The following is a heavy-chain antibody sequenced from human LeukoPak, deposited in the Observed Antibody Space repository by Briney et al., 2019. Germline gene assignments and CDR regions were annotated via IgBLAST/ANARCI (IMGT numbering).Heavy chain of an antibody. CDR2: ISYRGST. Sequence: PSETLSLTCTVSGDSFSSHYWTWIRQPPGKGLEWVGYISYRGSTNYNPSLKSRVTISIDTSKNQFPLRLSSVAAADKGVYYCARDLVTVSKGFDIWGQGRMVSVCS. CDR1: GDSFSSHY. J-gene: IGHJ3*02. V-gene: IGHV4-59*11. D-gene: IGHD4-17*01. CDR3: ARDLVTVSKGFDI.